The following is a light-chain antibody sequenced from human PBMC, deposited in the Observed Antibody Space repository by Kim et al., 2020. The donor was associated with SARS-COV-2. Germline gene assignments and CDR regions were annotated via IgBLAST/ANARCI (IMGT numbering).Light chain of an antibody. Sequence: DVQMTQSPSSVSASVGDTVTITCRASQGIASWLAWYQQKPGKAPKLLIYAASALQSGVPSRFSGSGSGREFTLTISTLQPEDFGTYYCQQGYSTFGQGTKLEI. CDR3: QQGYST. J-gene: IGKJ2*01. V-gene: IGKV1-12*01. CDR1: QGIASW. CDR2: AAS.